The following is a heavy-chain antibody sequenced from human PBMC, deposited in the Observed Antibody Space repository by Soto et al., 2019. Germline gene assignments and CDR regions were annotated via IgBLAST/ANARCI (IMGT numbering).Heavy chain of an antibody. CDR3: ATEGASGDGYNDFDY. Sequence: ASVKVSCKVSGYTLTELSMHWVRQAPGKGLEWMGGFDPEDGETIYAQKFQGRVTTTEDTSTDTAYMELSSLRSEDTAVYYCATEGASGDGYNDFDYWGQGTLVTVSS. J-gene: IGHJ4*02. V-gene: IGHV1-24*01. CDR2: FDPEDGET. D-gene: IGHD5-12*01. CDR1: GYTLTELS.